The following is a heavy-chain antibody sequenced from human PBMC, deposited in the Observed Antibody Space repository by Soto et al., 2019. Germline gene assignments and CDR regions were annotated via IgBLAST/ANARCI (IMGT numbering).Heavy chain of an antibody. CDR1: GFTFSSYA. Sequence: ESGGGVVQPGRSLRLSCVASGFTFSSYAMHWVRQAPGKGLEWVAVISYDGSYKYYADSAKGRFTISRDNSKNTLYLQINSLRAEDTAVFYCARDLDYSISWYVGAHFYYGMDVWGQGTTVTVSS. J-gene: IGHJ6*02. V-gene: IGHV3-30-3*01. CDR3: ARDLDYSISWYVGAHFYYGMDV. CDR2: ISYDGSYK. D-gene: IGHD6-13*01.